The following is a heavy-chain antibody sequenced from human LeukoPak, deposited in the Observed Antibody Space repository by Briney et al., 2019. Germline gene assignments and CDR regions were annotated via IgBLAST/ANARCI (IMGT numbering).Heavy chain of an antibody. CDR2: ISGSGGRT. Sequence: PGGSLRLSCEASGFTFNSYTMRWVRQAPGKGLEWVSCISGSGGRTYYADSVKGRFTISRDNSKNTLYLQMNRLRAEDTAVYYCAKDRGMFVAVTALDYWGQGSLVSVSS. V-gene: IGHV3-23*01. D-gene: IGHD2-21*02. CDR3: AKDRGMFVAVTALDY. CDR1: GFTFNSYT. J-gene: IGHJ4*02.